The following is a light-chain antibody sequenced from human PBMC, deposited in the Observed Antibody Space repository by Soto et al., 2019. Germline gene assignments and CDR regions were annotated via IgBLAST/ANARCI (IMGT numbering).Light chain of an antibody. CDR1: QSISSW. CDR2: KAS. Sequence: DIQMTQSPSTLSASVGDRVTITCRASQSISSWLAWYQKKPGKAPKLLIYKASGLESGVPSRFSGSGSGTDFTLTISSLQPDDLATYICQQYKSYSTFGRGTKVDIK. CDR3: QQYKSYST. J-gene: IGKJ1*01. V-gene: IGKV1-5*03.